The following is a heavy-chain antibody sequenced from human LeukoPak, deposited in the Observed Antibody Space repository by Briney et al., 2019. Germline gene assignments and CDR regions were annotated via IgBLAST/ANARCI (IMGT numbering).Heavy chain of an antibody. D-gene: IGHD6-13*01. CDR1: GYTFTSYG. CDR3: ARGIAAAGTKTFDY. CDR2: ISAYNGNT. J-gene: IGHJ4*02. V-gene: IGHV1-18*01. Sequence: ASVRVSCKASGYTFTSYGISWVRQAPGQGLEWMGWISAYNGNTNYAQKLQGRVTMTTDTSTSTAYMELRSLRSDDTAVYYCARGIAAAGTKTFDYWGQGTLVTVSS.